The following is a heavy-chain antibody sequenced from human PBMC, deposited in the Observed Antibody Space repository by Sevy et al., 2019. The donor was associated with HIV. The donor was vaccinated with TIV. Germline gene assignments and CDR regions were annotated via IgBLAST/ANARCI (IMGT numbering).Heavy chain of an antibody. J-gene: IGHJ6*02. D-gene: IGHD3-10*01. CDR1: GGTFSSYA. V-gene: IGHV1-69*13. CDR2: IIPIFGTA. Sequence: ASVKVSCKASGGTFSSYAISWVRQAPGQGLEWMGGIIPIFGTANYAKKFQGRVTITADESTSTTYMELSSLRSEDTAVYYCARGAEPSDGEILVYNYGMDVWGQGTTVTVS. CDR3: ARGAEPSDGEILVYNYGMDV.